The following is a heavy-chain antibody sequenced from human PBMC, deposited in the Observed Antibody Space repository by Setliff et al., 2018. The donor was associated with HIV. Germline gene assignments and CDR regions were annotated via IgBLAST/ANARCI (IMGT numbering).Heavy chain of an antibody. Sequence: PWGSLRLSCAASGFTFSSYAMSWVRQAPGKGLEWVSAISGSGGSTYWKYADSVKGRFTISRDNAKNSLYLQMNSLKAEDTAVYYCARANELLTRFSYYYYYMDVWGEGTTVTVSS. CDR3: ARANELLTRFSYYYYYMDV. V-gene: IGHV3-23*01. D-gene: IGHD2-15*01. CDR2: ISGSGGST. CDR1: GFTFSSYA. J-gene: IGHJ6*03.